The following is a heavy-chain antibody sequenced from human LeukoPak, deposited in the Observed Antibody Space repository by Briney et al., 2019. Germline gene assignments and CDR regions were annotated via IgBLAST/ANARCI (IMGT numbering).Heavy chain of an antibody. V-gene: IGHV1-69*06. D-gene: IGHD3-22*01. CDR1: GGTFSSYA. CDR3: ARVKTMIIVVSLFDY. Sequence: SVKVSCKASGGTFSSYAISWVRQAPGQGLEWMGGIIPIFGTANYAQKFRGRVTITADKSTRTAYMELSSLRSEDTAVYYCARVKTMIIVVSLFDYWGQGALVTVSS. CDR2: IIPIFGTA. J-gene: IGHJ4*02.